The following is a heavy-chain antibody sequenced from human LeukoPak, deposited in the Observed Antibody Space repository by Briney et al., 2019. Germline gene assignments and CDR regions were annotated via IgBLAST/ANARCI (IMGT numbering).Heavy chain of an antibody. D-gene: IGHD3-22*01. CDR2: IIPILGIA. J-gene: IGHJ5*02. CDR3: ATCPGGDYDSSGYYVDWFDP. CDR1: GGTFSSYT. Sequence: ASVKVSCKASGGTFSSYTISWVRQAPRQGLEWMGRIIPILGIANYAQKFQGRVTITADKSTSTAYMELSSLRSEDTAVYYCATCPGGDYDSSGYYVDWFDPCGQGTLVTVSS. V-gene: IGHV1-69*02.